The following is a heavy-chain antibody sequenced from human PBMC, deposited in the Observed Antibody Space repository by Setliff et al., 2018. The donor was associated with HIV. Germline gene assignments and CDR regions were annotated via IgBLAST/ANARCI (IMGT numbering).Heavy chain of an antibody. CDR3: ARAEMATIVAFDI. D-gene: IGHD5-12*01. CDR1: GGSINTYY. CDR2: FYTSGST. Sequence: SETLSLTCTVSGGSINTYYWSWIRQPAGKGLEWIGRFYTSGSTNYNPSLKSRVTMSVDTSKNQFSLKLTSVTAADTAVYYCARAEMATIVAFDIWGQGTMVTVSS. J-gene: IGHJ3*02. V-gene: IGHV4-4*07.